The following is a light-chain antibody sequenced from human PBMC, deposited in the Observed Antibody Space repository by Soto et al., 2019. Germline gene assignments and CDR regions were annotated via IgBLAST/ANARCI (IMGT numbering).Light chain of an antibody. CDR1: SRDVGGSNY. CDR2: EVS. V-gene: IGLV2-14*01. J-gene: IGLJ1*01. CDR3: SSYTSSNTLEV. Sequence: QSVLIQPASVSLSPGQSITISCTGTSRDVGGSNYVSWYQHHPHRAPKLLIYEVSYRPSGVSSRFSGSKSGNTASLTISGLQAEDEADYYCSSYTSSNTLEVFGVGTKVTVL.